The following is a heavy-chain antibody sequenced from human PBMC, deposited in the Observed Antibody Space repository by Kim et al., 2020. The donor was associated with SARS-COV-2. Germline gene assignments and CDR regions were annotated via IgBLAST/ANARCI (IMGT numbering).Heavy chain of an antibody. CDR3: ATENWRDSGPSMDV. CDR1: GFTFSSFG. V-gene: IGHV3-48*02. J-gene: IGHJ6*02. CDR2: ISSSSNTI. Sequence: GGSLRLSCVASGFTFSSFGMSWVRQAPGKGLQWISYISSSSNTIYYADSVKGRFAISRDTAKNSLYLQMNSLRDEDTAVYYCATENWRDSGPSMDVWGQGTTVTVSS. D-gene: IGHD3-3*01.